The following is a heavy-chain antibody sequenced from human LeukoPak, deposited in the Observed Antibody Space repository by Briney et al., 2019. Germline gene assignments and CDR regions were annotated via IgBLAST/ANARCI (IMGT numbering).Heavy chain of an antibody. J-gene: IGHJ3*02. Sequence: ASVKVSCKASGGTFSSYAISWVRQAPGQGLEWMGGIIPIFGTANYAQKFQGRVTITTDESTSTAYMELSSLRSEDTAVYYCARVQVAARLTDAFDIWGQGTMVTVSS. D-gene: IGHD6-6*01. CDR3: ARVQVAARLTDAFDI. CDR1: GGTFSSYA. V-gene: IGHV1-69*05. CDR2: IIPIFGTA.